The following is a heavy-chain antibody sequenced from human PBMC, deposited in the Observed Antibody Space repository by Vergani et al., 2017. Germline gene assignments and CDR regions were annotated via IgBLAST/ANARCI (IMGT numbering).Heavy chain of an antibody. CDR2: IYSTGST. CDR3: ARMGGYDEGDAFRIGYFDS. CDR1: GDSISSGVYY. D-gene: IGHD3-22*01. V-gene: IGHV4-31*03. Sequence: QVQLQESGPGLVKPSQTLSLTCSVSGDSISSGVYYWNWIRQHPGKGLEWIGYIYSTGSTRHNPSLRRRINMSVDTSKNQFSLKLNSVTAADTAMYYCARMGGYDEGDAFRIGYFDSWGPGILVTVSS. J-gene: IGHJ4*02.